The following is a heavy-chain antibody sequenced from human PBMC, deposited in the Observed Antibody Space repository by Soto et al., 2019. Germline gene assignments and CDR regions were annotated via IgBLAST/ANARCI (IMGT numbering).Heavy chain of an antibody. J-gene: IGHJ4*02. D-gene: IGHD3-22*01. Sequence: EVQLVESGGGLVQTGESLRLSCAASGFTFSSYWMHWVRQAPGKGLVWVSRINSDGSNTIYADSLKGRFTISRDNAKNTLYLQMNSLRAEDTALYYCARVRWGYYDSNGIDFWGQGTLVTVSS. CDR2: INSDGSNT. CDR1: GFTFSSYW. CDR3: ARVRWGYYDSNGIDF. V-gene: IGHV3-74*01.